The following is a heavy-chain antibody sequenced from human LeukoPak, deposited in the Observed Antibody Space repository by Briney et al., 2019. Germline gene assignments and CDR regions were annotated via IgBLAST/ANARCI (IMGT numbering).Heavy chain of an antibody. D-gene: IGHD3-22*01. V-gene: IGHV1-2*02. CDR1: GYTFTDYY. Sequence: GASVKVSCRASGYTFTDYYIHWVRQAPGQGLEWMGWINPNSGGTNYAQKFQGRVTMTRDTSIIVYMDLSRLRSDDTAVYYCARGAHYHDSSDGYDYWGQGTLVTVSS. J-gene: IGHJ4*02. CDR3: ARGAHYHDSSDGYDY. CDR2: INPNSGGT.